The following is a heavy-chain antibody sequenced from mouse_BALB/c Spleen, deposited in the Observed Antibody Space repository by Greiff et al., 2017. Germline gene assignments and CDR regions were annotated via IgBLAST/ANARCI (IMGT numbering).Heavy chain of an antibody. J-gene: IGHJ4*01. V-gene: IGHV14-3*02. CDR1: GFNIKDTY. D-gene: IGHD1-1*01. CDR3: ARGTTVPHAMDY. CDR2: IDPANGNT. Sequence: VQLQQSGAELVKPGASVKLSCTASGFNIKDTYMHWVKQRPEQGLEWIGRIDPANGNTKYDPKFQGKATITADTSSNTAYLQLSSLTSEDTAVYYCARGTTVPHAMDYWGQGTSVTVSS.